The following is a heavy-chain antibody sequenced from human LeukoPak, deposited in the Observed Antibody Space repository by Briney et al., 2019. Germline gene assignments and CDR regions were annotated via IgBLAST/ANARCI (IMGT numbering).Heavy chain of an antibody. CDR1: GFTLSTNS. CDR2: ISGSGAST. CDR3: AKDVGKWESLHFFDY. J-gene: IGHJ4*02. Sequence: GGSLRLSCLTSGFTLSTNSMSWVRQAPGKGLEWISGISGSGASTYYADSVKGRFTISRDDSRNTLYLQMNSLRGDDTAVYYCAKDVGKWESLHFFDYWGQGTLVTVSS. V-gene: IGHV3-23*01. D-gene: IGHD1-26*01.